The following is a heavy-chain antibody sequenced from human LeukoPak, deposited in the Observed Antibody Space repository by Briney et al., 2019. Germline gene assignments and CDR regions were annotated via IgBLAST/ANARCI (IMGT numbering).Heavy chain of an antibody. D-gene: IGHD6-19*01. Sequence: AGGSLRLSCAASGFTFSIYAMNWVRQAPGKGLEWVAVISYDGSNKYYADSVKGRFTISRDNSKNTLYLQMNSLRAEDTAIYYCAKPKLSEQWLIPPGTFDIWGQGTMVTVSS. CDR2: ISYDGSNK. J-gene: IGHJ3*02. CDR1: GFTFSIYA. V-gene: IGHV3-30-3*02. CDR3: AKPKLSEQWLIPPGTFDI.